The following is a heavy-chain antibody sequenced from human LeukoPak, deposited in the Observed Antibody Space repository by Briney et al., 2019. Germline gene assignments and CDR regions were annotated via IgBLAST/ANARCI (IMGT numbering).Heavy chain of an antibody. Sequence: SETLSLTCAVYGGSFSAYYWSWIRQPPGKGLEWIGEINHSGSTNYNPSLKSRVTISVDTSTNQFSLKLSSVTAADTAVYYCAEIAAAGTLFDYWGQGPLVTVSS. CDR3: AEIAAAGTLFDY. J-gene: IGHJ4*02. D-gene: IGHD6-13*01. V-gene: IGHV4-34*01. CDR2: INHSGST. CDR1: GGSFSAYY.